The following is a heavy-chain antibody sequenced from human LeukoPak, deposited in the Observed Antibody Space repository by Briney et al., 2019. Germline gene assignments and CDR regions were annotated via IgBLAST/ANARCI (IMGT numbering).Heavy chain of an antibody. V-gene: IGHV4-30-4*08. CDR2: IYYSGST. D-gene: IGHD3-16*02. CDR1: DDSISSSGYY. J-gene: IGHJ4*02. CDR3: ARFPRWGDYVWGSYRPPDY. Sequence: SETLSLTCTVSDDSISSSGYYWTWIRQPPGKGLEWIGYIYYSGSTYYNPSLKSRVTISVDTSKNQFSLKLSSVTAADTAVYYCARFPRWGDYVWGSYRPPDYWGQGTLVTVSS.